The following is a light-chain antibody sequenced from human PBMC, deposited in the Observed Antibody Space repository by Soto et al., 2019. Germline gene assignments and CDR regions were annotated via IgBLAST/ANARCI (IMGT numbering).Light chain of an antibody. CDR3: HTRQNWPRT. J-gene: IGKJ1*01. CDR1: QASNTR. Sequence: EILLTHSPATLSSFPGDRATLSCRASQASNTRLAWYKHKHGQAPRILIYLASNRAAGVPDRFSGSGSGTDFTLTISDVEYEDFEVYYCHTRQNWPRTFGEGTKVDIK. CDR2: LAS. V-gene: IGKV3D-11*01.